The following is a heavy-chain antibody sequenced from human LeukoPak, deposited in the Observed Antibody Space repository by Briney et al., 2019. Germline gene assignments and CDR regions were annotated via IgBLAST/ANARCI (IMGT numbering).Heavy chain of an antibody. CDR3: ARDVGTGRERGYFDY. CDR2: IWYDGSNK. Sequence: GGSLRLSCAASGFTFSSYGMHWVRQAPGKGLEWVAVIWYDGSNKYYADPVKGRFTISRDNSKNTLYLQMNSLRAEDTAVYYCARDVGTGRERGYFDYWGQGTLVTVSS. CDR1: GFTFSSYG. J-gene: IGHJ4*02. D-gene: IGHD1-1*01. V-gene: IGHV3-33*01.